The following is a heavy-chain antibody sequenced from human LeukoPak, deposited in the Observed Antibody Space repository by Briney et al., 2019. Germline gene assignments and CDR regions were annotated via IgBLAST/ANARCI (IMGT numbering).Heavy chain of an antibody. D-gene: IGHD5-24*01. CDR2: INTDGSST. CDR3: ARGGDGYPNQAYY. Sequence: GGSLRLSCAASGFTFSSYWMHWVRQAPGKGLVWVSRINTDGSSTSYADSVKGRFTISRDNAKDTLYLQMNSLRAEDTAVYYCARGGDGYPNQAYYWGQGTLVTVSS. V-gene: IGHV3-74*01. J-gene: IGHJ4*02. CDR1: GFTFSSYW.